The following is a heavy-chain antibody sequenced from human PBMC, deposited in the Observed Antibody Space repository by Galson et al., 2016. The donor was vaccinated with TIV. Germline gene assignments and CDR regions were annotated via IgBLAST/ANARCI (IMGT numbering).Heavy chain of an antibody. J-gene: IGHJ4*02. D-gene: IGHD6-19*01. V-gene: IGHV3-11*01. Sequence: SLRLSCAASGFTFSDYFMIWIRQTPEKGLEWVSHISGSGSTIYYADSVRGRLSISRDNAKNSLKLQLNNLRVDDTAVYYGATIAGAGTRIYWGQGALVTVSS. CDR1: GFTFSDYF. CDR2: ISGSGSTI. CDR3: ATIAGAGTRIY.